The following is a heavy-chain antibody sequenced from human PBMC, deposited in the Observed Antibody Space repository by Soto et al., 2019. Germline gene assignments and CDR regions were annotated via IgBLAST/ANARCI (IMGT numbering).Heavy chain of an antibody. CDR1: GGSISSGGYY. CDR2: IYYSGST. CDR3: ARDGRDSSCYMGFEY. V-gene: IGHV4-31*03. Sequence: QVQLQESGPGLVKPSQTLSLTCTVSGGSISSGGYYWSWIRQHPGKGLEWIGYIYYSGSTYYNPSLKSRVTRSEDPSKNQLSLKLSSVPAADTAVYYCARDGRDSSCYMGFEYWGQGTLVTVSS. J-gene: IGHJ4*02. D-gene: IGHD3-22*01.